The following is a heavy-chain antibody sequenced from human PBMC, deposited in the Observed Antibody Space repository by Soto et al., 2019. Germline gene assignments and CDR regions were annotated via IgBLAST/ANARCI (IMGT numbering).Heavy chain of an antibody. J-gene: IGHJ3*02. Sequence: QVQLVESGGGVVQPGRSLRLSCAASGFTFSSYGMHWVRQAPGKGLEWVAVIWYDGSNKYYADSVKGRFTISRDNSKNTLYLQMNSLRAEDTAMYYCASSLWFGEQRAAFDIWGQGTMVTVSS. CDR1: GFTFSSYG. CDR3: ASSLWFGEQRAAFDI. V-gene: IGHV3-33*01. D-gene: IGHD3-10*01. CDR2: IWYDGSNK.